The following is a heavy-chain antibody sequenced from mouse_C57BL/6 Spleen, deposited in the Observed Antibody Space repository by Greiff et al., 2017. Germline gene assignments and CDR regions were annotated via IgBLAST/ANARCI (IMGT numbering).Heavy chain of an antibody. CDR2: IDPNSGGI. CDR1: GYTFTSYW. J-gene: IGHJ3*01. D-gene: IGHD1-1*02. CDR3: ARGSVWFAY. Sequence: QVQLQQPGAELVKPGASVKLSCKASGYTFTSYWMHWVKQRPGRGLEWIGWIDPNSGGIKYNETVKSKVTLSVDKPSSTAYMQLSSLTSKDSAVYYCARGSVWFAYWGQGTLVTVSA. V-gene: IGHV1-72*01.